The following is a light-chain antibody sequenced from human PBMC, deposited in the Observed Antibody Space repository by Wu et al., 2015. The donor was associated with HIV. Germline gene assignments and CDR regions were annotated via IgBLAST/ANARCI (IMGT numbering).Light chain of an antibody. CDR3: QHRSNWPT. Sequence: EIVMTQSPATLSVSPGERATLSCRASQSVSSNLAWYQQKPGQAPRLLIYGASTRATGIPVRFSGSGSGTEFTLTISSLQSEDFAVYYCQHRSNWPTFGQGTKVEIQ. V-gene: IGKV3-15*01. CDR2: GAS. CDR1: QSVSSN. J-gene: IGKJ1*01.